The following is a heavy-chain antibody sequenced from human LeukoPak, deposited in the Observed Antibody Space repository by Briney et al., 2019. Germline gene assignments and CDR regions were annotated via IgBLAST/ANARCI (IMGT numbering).Heavy chain of an antibody. J-gene: IGHJ4*02. CDR2: IYNSGNT. D-gene: IGHD6-13*01. CDR3: ARALYSASWSY. Sequence: SETLSLTCTVSGGSISNYYWTWIRQPPGKGLESIGYIYNSGNTNYDPSLKSRVTISVDTSKNQFSLELSSVTTSDTAVYYCARALYSASWSYWGPGTPVTVSS. V-gene: IGHV4-59*01. CDR1: GGSISNYY.